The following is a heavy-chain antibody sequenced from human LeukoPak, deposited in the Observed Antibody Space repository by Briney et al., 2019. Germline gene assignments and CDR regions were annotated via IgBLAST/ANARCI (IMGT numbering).Heavy chain of an antibody. V-gene: IGHV3-53*05. CDR3: AKSAAAAPSGAFDI. Sequence: GGSLRLSCAASGFTVSSNYMSWVRQAPGKGLEWVSVIYSGGSTYYADSVKGRFTISRDNSKNTLYLQMNSLRAEDMALYYCAKSAAAAPSGAFDIWGQGTMVTVSS. J-gene: IGHJ3*02. D-gene: IGHD6-13*01. CDR2: IYSGGST. CDR1: GFTVSSNY.